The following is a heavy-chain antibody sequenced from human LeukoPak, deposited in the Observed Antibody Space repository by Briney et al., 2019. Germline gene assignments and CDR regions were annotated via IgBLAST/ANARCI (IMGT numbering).Heavy chain of an antibody. CDR3: TTGRYDFWSGYLAPDY. J-gene: IGHJ4*02. Sequence: GGSLRLSCAASGFTFSNAWMSWVRQAPGKGLEWVGRIKSKTDGGTTDYAAPVKGRFTISRDDSKNTLYLQMNSLKTEDTAVYYCTTGRYDFWSGYLAPDYWGQGTLVTVSS. V-gene: IGHV3-15*01. CDR1: GFTFSNAW. D-gene: IGHD3-3*01. CDR2: IKSKTDGGTT.